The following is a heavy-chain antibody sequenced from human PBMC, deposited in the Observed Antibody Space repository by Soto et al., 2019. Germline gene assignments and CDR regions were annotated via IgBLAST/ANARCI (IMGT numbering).Heavy chain of an antibody. CDR2: ISSDGGST. CDR3: ARGYGDYVADAFDI. J-gene: IGHJ3*02. CDR1: GFTFSSYA. D-gene: IGHD4-17*01. V-gene: IGHV3-64*01. Sequence: GESLKISRAASGFTFSSYAMHWVRQAPGKGLEYVSAISSDGGSTYYANSVKGRFTISRDNSKNTLYLQMGSLRAEDMAVYYCARGYGDYVADAFDIWGQGTMVTVSS.